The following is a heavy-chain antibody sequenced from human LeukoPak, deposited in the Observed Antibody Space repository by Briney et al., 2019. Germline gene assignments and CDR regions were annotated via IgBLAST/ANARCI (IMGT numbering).Heavy chain of an antibody. J-gene: IGHJ3*02. CDR1: GYTFTDYY. V-gene: IGHV1-2*02. D-gene: IGHD3-16*01. CDR3: ARHTSTGAFHI. Sequence: AAVKVSCKASGYTFTDYYIHWVRQAPGQGLECMGWINPSNGGTNYAQKVHVRVTMTRDTSISKAYMEVSSLRSDDTAVYYCARHTSTGAFHIWGQGTMVTVSS. CDR2: INPSNGGT.